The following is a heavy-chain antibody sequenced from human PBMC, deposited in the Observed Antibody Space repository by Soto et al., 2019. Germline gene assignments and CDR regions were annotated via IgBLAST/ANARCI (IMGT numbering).Heavy chain of an antibody. CDR2: ISWKDEK. V-gene: IGHV2-5*01. D-gene: IGHD3-16*02. J-gene: IGHJ4*02. CDR1: GFSLSTSGAG. CDR3: AHRYGGNSYRWDFES. Sequence: QIPLKESGPTLVKPTQTLTVTCTFSGFSLSTSGAGVGRIRQSPGKAPEWLALISWKDEKRYNPGLKSRLTISKDTFNNQVVLTMTYLAPVDTATYFCAHRYGGNSYRWDFESWGQGTLVSVSS.